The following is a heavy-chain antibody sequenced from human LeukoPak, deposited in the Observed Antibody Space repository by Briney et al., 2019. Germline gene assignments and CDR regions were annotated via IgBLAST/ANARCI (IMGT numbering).Heavy chain of an antibody. D-gene: IGHD2-2*01. CDR3: ARGDCSSTSCHYYYYGMDV. J-gene: IGHJ6*02. CDR1: GYTFTSYD. CDR2: MNPNSGNT. Sequence: GASVKVSCKASGYTFTSYDINWVRQATGQGLEWMGWMNPNSGNTGYAQKFQGRVTMTRNTSISTAYMELSSLSSEDTAVYYCARGDCSSTSCHYYYYGMDVWGQGTTVTVSS. V-gene: IGHV1-8*01.